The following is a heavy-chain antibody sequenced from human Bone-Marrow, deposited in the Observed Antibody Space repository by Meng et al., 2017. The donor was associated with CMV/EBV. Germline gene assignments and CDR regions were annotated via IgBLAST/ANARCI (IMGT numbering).Heavy chain of an antibody. D-gene: IGHD2-2*01. CDR1: GFTFDDYG. CDR2: INWNGGST. Sequence: GESLKISCAASGFTFDDYGMSWVRQAPGKGLEWVSGINWNGGSTGYADSVKGRFTISRDNSKNTLYLQMNSLRAEDTAVYYCAKFVVVPAATDYWGQGTLVTVSS. V-gene: IGHV3-20*04. CDR3: AKFVVVPAATDY. J-gene: IGHJ4*02.